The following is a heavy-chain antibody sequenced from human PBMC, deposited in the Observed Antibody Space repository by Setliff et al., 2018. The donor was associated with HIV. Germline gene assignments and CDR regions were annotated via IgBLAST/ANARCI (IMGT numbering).Heavy chain of an antibody. CDR2: VYHSGST. V-gene: IGHV4-38-2*02. CDR3: ARRLGATVFYYFDY. CDR1: GYSVNSDYL. J-gene: IGHJ4*02. D-gene: IGHD3-16*01. Sequence: PSETLSLTCTVSGYSVNSDYLWCWIRQPPGKGLEWIGSVYHSGSTNYNPSLKSRVTISVDTSTNQFSLKLSSVTAADTAVYYCARRLGATVFYYFDYWGQGTLVTVSS.